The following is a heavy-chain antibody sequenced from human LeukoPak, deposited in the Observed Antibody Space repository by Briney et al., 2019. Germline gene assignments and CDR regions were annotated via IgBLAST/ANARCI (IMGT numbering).Heavy chain of an antibody. V-gene: IGHV4-34*01. CDR1: GGSFSGYY. CDR2: INHSGST. Sequence: PSETLSLTCAVYGGSFSGYYWSWIRQPPGKGLEWIGEINHSGSTNYNPSLKSRVTISVDTSKNQFSLKLSSVTAADTAVYYCATTVTTGMDVWGQGTTVTVSS. D-gene: IGHD4-17*01. CDR3: ATTVTTGMDV. J-gene: IGHJ6*02.